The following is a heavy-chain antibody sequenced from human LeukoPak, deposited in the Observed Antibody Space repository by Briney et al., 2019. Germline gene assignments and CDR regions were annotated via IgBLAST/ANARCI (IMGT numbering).Heavy chain of an antibody. J-gene: IGHJ4*02. Sequence: SETLSLTCTVSGYSISSGYYWGWTRQPPGKGLDWIGSIYHSGSTYYNPSLKSRVSLSLGTSKKQFSLKMTSVTTADTAVYYCASTLKWLAFDYWGQGTLVTVSS. CDR3: ASTLKWLAFDY. D-gene: IGHD3-22*01. V-gene: IGHV4-38-2*02. CDR2: IYHSGST. CDR1: GYSISSGYY.